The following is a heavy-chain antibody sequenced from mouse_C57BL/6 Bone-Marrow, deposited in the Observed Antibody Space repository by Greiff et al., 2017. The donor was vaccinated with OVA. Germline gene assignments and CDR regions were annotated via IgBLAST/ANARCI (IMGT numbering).Heavy chain of an antibody. Sequence: VQLQQSGPVLVKPGASVKMSCKASGYTFTDYYMNWVKQSHGKSLEWIGVINPYNGGTSYNQKFKGKATLTVDKSSSTAYMELNSLTSEDSAVYYCARPAYYSNYGFAYWGQGTLVTVSA. CDR1: GYTFTDYY. CDR2: INPYNGGT. CDR3: ARPAYYSNYGFAY. V-gene: IGHV1-19*01. J-gene: IGHJ3*01. D-gene: IGHD2-5*01.